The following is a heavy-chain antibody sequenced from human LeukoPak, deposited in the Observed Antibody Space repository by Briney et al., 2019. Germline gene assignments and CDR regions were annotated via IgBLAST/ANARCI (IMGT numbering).Heavy chain of an antibody. CDR2: FDPEDGET. V-gene: IGHV1-24*01. D-gene: IGHD6-19*01. Sequence: ASVKVSCKVSGYTLTALSVHWVRQAPGKGLEWMGGFDPEDGETIYAQNFQGRVTMTEDTSTDTAYMVLSSLTSEDTAVYYCAADTSRWGLSFDYWGQGTLVTVS. CDR1: GYTLTALS. CDR3: AADTSRWGLSFDY. J-gene: IGHJ4*02.